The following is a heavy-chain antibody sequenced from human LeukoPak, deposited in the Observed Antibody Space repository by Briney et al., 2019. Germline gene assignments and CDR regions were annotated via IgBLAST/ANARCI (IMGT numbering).Heavy chain of an antibody. J-gene: IGHJ4*02. CDR2: ISTSGGST. V-gene: IGHV3-23*01. CDR3: ANFVDSRGQDY. CDR1: GFTFTDFA. D-gene: IGHD3-22*01. Sequence: GGSLRLSCAASGFTFTDFALNWVRQAPGKGLEWVAAISTSGGSTYYADSVQGGFTISRDNSKNMLFLQMNRLSGEDAVVYYWANFVDSRGQDYWGQGTVVTVPS.